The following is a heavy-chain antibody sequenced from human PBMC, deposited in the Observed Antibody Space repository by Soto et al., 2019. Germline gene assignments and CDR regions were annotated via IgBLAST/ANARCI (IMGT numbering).Heavy chain of an antibody. Sequence: ASVKVSCKASGYTFTSYGISWVRQAPGQGLEWMGWISAYNGNTNYAQKLQGRVTMTTDTSTSTAYMELRSLRSDDTAVYYCAKVKVATTDYYFDYWGQGTLVTVSS. CDR1: GYTFTSYG. V-gene: IGHV1-18*01. CDR3: AKVKVATTDYYFDY. J-gene: IGHJ4*02. CDR2: ISAYNGNT. D-gene: IGHD5-12*01.